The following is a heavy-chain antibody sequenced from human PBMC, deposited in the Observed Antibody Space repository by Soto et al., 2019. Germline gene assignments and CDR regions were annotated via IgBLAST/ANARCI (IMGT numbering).Heavy chain of an antibody. Sequence: SETLSLTWTVSGGSISSDYWSWIRQPPGKGLEWIGFIYYSGSTNYNPSLKSRVTISVDTSKNQFSLKLNSVTAADTAVYYCARPYSSGWYAAFDIWGQGTMVTVSS. V-gene: IGHV4-59*08. D-gene: IGHD6-19*01. CDR1: GGSISSDY. J-gene: IGHJ3*02. CDR2: IYYSGST. CDR3: ARPYSSGWYAAFDI.